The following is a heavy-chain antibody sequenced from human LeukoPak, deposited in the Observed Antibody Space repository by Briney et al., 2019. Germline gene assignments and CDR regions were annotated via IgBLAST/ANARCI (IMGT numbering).Heavy chain of an antibody. D-gene: IGHD4-17*01. CDR3: ARGYGDYVSTPLFYDY. Sequence: SETLSLTCAVYGGSFSGYYWSWIRQPPGKGLEWIGEINHSGSTNYNPSLKSRVTISADTSKNQFSLKLSSVTAADTAVYYCARGYGDYVSTPLFYDYWGQGTLVTVSS. V-gene: IGHV4-34*01. CDR2: INHSGST. CDR1: GGSFSGYY. J-gene: IGHJ4*02.